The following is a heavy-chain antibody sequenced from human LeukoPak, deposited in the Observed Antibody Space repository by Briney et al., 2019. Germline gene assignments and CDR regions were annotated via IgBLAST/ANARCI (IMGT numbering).Heavy chain of an antibody. CDR3: ARDIEAAGLFLDY. V-gene: IGHV3-74*01. Sequence: PGGSLRLSCAASGFNFSSYWMHWVRQAPGKGLVWISRINYDGTTTSYADSVKGRFTISRDNAKNSLYLQMNSLRAEDTAVYYCARDIEAAGLFLDYWGQGTLVTVSS. CDR2: INYDGTTT. D-gene: IGHD6-13*01. J-gene: IGHJ4*02. CDR1: GFNFSSYW.